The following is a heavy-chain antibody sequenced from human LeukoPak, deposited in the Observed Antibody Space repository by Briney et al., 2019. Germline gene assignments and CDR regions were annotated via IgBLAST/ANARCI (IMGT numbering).Heavy chain of an antibody. Sequence: PSETLSLTCTVSGGSISSYYWSWIRQPAGKGLEWIGRIYTSGSTNYNPSLKSRVTMSVDTSKNQFSLKLSSVTAADTAVYCCARDMAVPAAIRGYITYNWFDPWGQGTLVTVSS. D-gene: IGHD2-2*02. J-gene: IGHJ5*02. CDR3: ARDMAVPAAIRGYITYNWFDP. CDR1: GGSISSYY. CDR2: IYTSGST. V-gene: IGHV4-4*07.